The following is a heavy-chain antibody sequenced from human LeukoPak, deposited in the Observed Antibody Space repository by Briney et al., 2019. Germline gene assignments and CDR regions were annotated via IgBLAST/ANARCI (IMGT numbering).Heavy chain of an antibody. V-gene: IGHV3-30*02. CDR3: APLVAGTRLNWFAP. D-gene: IGHD2-15*01. CDR1: GFTFSSYG. Sequence: PGGSLRLSCAASGFTFSSYGMHWVRQAPGKGLEWVAFIRYDGSNKYYADSVKGRFTISRDNSKNTLYLQMNSQRAEDTAVYYCAPLVAGTRLNWFAPWGQGTLVTVSS. CDR2: IRYDGSNK. J-gene: IGHJ5*02.